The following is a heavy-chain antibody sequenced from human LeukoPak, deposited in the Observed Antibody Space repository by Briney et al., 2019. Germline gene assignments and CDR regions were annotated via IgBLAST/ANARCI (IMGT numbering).Heavy chain of an antibody. CDR2: IKEDGSEK. D-gene: IGHD2-2*02. Sequence: PGGSLRLSCAASGFTLSSYWMSWARQAPGKGLERVANIKEDGSEKYYVDSVKGRFTISRDNAENSLYLQVNSLGAEDTAVYYCARVTYPWYFDYWGQGTLVTVSS. V-gene: IGHV3-7*04. CDR3: ARVTYPWYFDY. CDR1: GFTLSSYW. J-gene: IGHJ4*02.